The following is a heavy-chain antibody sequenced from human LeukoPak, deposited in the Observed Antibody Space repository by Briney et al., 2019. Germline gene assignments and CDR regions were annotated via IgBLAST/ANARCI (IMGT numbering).Heavy chain of an antibody. CDR1: GVTFSSYA. D-gene: IGHD1-26*01. Sequence: GGSLRLSCAASGVTFSSYAMSWVRQAPGKGLEWVSAISGSGGSTYYADAVKGRFTISRDNAENSLYLQMNSLRVEDTAVYYCAARSSGNPYFWGQGTLVTVSS. V-gene: IGHV3-23*01. CDR2: ISGSGGST. J-gene: IGHJ4*02. CDR3: AARSSGNPYF.